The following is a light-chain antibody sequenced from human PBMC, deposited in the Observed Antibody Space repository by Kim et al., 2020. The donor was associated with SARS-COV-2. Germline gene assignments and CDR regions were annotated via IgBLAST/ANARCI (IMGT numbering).Light chain of an antibody. Sequence: QSVLTQPASVSGSPGQSITISCTGTSSDVGGYKYVSWYQQYPGKAPKLMIYDVSKWPSGVSNRFSGSKSGNTASLTISGLQAEDEADYYCSSYRSSGYVFGTGTKVTVL. CDR1: SSDVGGYKY. CDR2: DVS. CDR3: SSYRSSGYV. J-gene: IGLJ1*01. V-gene: IGLV2-14*03.